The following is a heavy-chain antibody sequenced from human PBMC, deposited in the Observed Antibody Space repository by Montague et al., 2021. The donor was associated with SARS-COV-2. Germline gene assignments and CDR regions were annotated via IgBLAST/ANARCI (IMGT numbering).Heavy chain of an antibody. Sequence: PALVKPTQTLTLTCTLSGLPPSTSGLCVGWISQPPGKALEWLALTDWDDDKYYSPSLKTRLSISKDTSKNQVVLTMANMEPVDTATYYCARIPNDSWYVSYFDYWGQGILVTVSS. CDR2: TDWDDDK. V-gene: IGHV2-70*01. D-gene: IGHD6-13*01. CDR3: ARIPNDSWYVSYFDY. CDR1: GLPPSTSGLC. J-gene: IGHJ4*02.